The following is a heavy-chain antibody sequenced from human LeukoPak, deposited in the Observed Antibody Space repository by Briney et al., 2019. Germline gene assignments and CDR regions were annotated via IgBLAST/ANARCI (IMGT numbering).Heavy chain of an antibody. Sequence: ASVKVSCKAFEYTFSSYSIHWVRQAPGQRLEWMGWTNAGKGNTKYSQNLQGRVTVTGDTSASTAYMGLSSLTSEDTAVYYCARGSCSSTSCFMDVWGQGTTVTVSS. CDR3: ARGSCSSTSCFMDV. CDR1: EYTFSSYS. J-gene: IGHJ6*02. V-gene: IGHV1-3*01. CDR2: TNAGKGNT. D-gene: IGHD2-2*01.